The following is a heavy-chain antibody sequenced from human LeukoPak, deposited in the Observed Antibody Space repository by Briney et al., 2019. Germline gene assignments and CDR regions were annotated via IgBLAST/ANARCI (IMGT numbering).Heavy chain of an antibody. CDR1: GDSISGYY. CDR3: ARRRLGHLFDY. CDR2: VYHTGHT. Sequence: SETLSLTCTVSGDSISGYYWSWIRQPPGKGLEWIGYVYHTGHTHYSPSLKSRVTVSLDTSRNQVSLKLSSVTAADTAVYYCARRRLGHLFDYWGQGTLVIVSS. V-gene: IGHV4-59*01. J-gene: IGHJ4*02.